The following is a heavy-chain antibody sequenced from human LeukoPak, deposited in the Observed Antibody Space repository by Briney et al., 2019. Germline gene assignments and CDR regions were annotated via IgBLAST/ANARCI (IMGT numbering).Heavy chain of an antibody. D-gene: IGHD3-10*01. V-gene: IGHV4-34*01. CDR3: ARHHHSGSGSFSY. CDR1: GGSFSGYY. Sequence: WETLSLTCAVYGGSFSGYYWSWIRQPPGKGLEWIGEINHSGSTNYNPSLKSRVTISVDTSKNQFSLKLSSVTAADTAVYYCARHHHSGSGSFSYWGQGTLVTVSS. J-gene: IGHJ4*02. CDR2: INHSGST.